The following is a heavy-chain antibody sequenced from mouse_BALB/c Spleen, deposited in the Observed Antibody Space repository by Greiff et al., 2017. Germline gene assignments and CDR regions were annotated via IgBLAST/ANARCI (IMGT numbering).Heavy chain of an antibody. CDR1: GYTFTDYN. Sequence: VQLQQSGPELVKPGASVKIPCKASGYTFTDYNMDWVKQSHGKSLEWIGDINPNNGGTIYNQKFKGKATLTVDKSSSTAYMELRSLTSEDTAVYYCARRDYYGYRAYYFDYWGQGTTLTVSS. D-gene: IGHD1-2*01. V-gene: IGHV1-18*01. CDR2: INPNNGGT. CDR3: ARRDYYGYRAYYFDY. J-gene: IGHJ2*01.